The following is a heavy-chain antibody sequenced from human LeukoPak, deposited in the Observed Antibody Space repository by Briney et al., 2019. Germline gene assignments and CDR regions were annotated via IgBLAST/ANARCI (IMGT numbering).Heavy chain of an antibody. V-gene: IGHV3-74*01. CDR1: GFTFTDYW. Sequence: GSLRLSCAASGFTFTDYWMHWVRQVPGKGLLWVSRINSDGSTTNYADSVKGRFTISRDNAKNTLYLQMNSLRAEDTAVYYCARDWSFDPWGRGTLVTVSS. CDR2: INSDGSTT. J-gene: IGHJ5*02. CDR3: ARDWSFDP.